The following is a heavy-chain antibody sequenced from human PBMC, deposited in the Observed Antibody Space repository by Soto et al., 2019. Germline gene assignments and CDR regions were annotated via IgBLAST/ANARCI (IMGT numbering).Heavy chain of an antibody. Sequence: ASVKVSCKASGYTFTSYYMHWVRQAPGQGLEWMGIINPSGGSTSYAQKLQGRVTMTRDTSTSTVYMELSSLRSEDTAVYYCARVDSSGYYPDYWGQGTLVTVSS. CDR2: INPSGGST. J-gene: IGHJ4*02. D-gene: IGHD3-22*01. V-gene: IGHV1-46*01. CDR3: ARVDSSGYYPDY. CDR1: GYTFTSYY.